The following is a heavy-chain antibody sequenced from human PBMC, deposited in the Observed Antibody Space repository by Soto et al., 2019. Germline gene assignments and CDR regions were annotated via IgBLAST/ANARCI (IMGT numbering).Heavy chain of an antibody. CDR1: GFSVTSNY. Sequence: EVQLVESGGGLIQPGGSLSLSCVASGFSVTSNYMTWVRQAPGKGLEWVSILYTGGSTYYSDSVKGRSTISRDTPKNTVFLQLNSLRAEDTAIYYCARATRYFGSFDSWGQGTLVSVAS. CDR3: ARATRYFGSFDS. J-gene: IGHJ4*02. D-gene: IGHD2-2*01. V-gene: IGHV3-53*01. CDR2: LYTGGST.